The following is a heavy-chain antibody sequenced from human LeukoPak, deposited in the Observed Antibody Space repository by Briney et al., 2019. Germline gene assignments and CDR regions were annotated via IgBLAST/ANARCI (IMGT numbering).Heavy chain of an antibody. D-gene: IGHD3-3*02. CDR3: ARHPRISLPVSGSFDY. CDR1: GGSFSGYY. CDR2: INHSGST. J-gene: IGHJ4*02. Sequence: PSETLSLTCAVYGGSFSGYYWSWIRQPPGKGLEWIGEINHSGSTNYNPSLKSRVTISVDTSKNQFSLKLSSVTAADTAVYYCARHPRISLPVSGSFDYWGQGTPVTVSS. V-gene: IGHV4-34*01.